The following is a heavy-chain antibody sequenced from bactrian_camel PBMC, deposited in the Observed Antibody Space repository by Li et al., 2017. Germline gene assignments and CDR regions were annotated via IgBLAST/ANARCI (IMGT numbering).Heavy chain of an antibody. D-gene: IGHD8*01. V-gene: IGHV3S1*01. J-gene: IGHJ4*01. CDR2: INSAGGTT. Sequence: HVQLVESGGDLVQPGGSLRLSCAASGFTFISRWMYWVRQAPGKGLECVSAINSAGGTTYYAPSVKGRFTITRDNAKNVVYQQMNNLKAEDTAVYRCVRDRADWSSTLRDWAYWGQGTQVTVS. CDR3: VRDRADWSSTLRDWAY. CDR1: GFTFISRW.